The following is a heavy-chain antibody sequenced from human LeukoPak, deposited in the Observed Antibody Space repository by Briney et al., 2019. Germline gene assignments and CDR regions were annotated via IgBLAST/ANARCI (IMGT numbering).Heavy chain of an antibody. CDR2: INPNSGGK. Sequence: ASVKVSCKASGYTFTGYYMHWVRQAPGQGLEWMGRINPNSGGKNYAQKFQGRVTMTRDTSISTAYMELSRLRSDDTAVYYCARGEYSSSYYYYYMDVWGKGTTVTVSS. CDR3: ARGEYSSSYYYYYMDV. CDR1: GYTFTGYY. V-gene: IGHV1-2*06. J-gene: IGHJ6*03. D-gene: IGHD6-6*01.